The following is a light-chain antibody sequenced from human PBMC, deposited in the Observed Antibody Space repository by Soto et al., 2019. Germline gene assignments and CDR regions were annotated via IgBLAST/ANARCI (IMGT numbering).Light chain of an antibody. V-gene: IGKV3-20*01. J-gene: IGKJ1*01. CDR3: QQYGSSRWT. CDR1: QSVSSTY. Sequence: EIVLTQSPDTLSLFPGERATLSCGASQSVSSTYLAWYQQKPGQAPRPLISAASSRATGTPDRFSGSGSGTDFTLTISRLEPEDFALHYCQQYGSSRWTFGQGTKVEIK. CDR2: AAS.